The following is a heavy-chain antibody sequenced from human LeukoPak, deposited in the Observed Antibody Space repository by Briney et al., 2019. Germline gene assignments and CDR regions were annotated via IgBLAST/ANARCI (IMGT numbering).Heavy chain of an antibody. CDR2: ISSSNSYI. CDR3: ASWGTMVRGVITYYYYGMDV. Sequence: PGGSLRLSCATSGFTFSSYSMNWVRQAPGKGLEWVSSISSSNSYIYYADSVKGRLTISGDNAKNSLYLQMNSLRAEDTAVYYCASWGTMVRGVITYYYYGMDVWGQGTTVTVSS. V-gene: IGHV3-21*01. D-gene: IGHD3-10*01. CDR1: GFTFSSYS. J-gene: IGHJ6*02.